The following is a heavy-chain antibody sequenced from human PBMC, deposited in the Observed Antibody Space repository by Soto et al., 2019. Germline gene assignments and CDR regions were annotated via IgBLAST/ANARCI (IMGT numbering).Heavy chain of an antibody. D-gene: IGHD3-22*01. CDR1: GYTFTGYY. Sequence: ASVKVSCKASGYTFTGYYMHWVRQAPGQGLEWMGWINPNSGGTNYAQKFQGRVTMTRDTSISTAYMELSRLRSDDTAVYYCARYPPPRIVVVSATEDGDGYWGQGTLVTVS. CDR2: INPNSGGT. CDR3: ARYPPPRIVVVSATEDGDGY. V-gene: IGHV1-2*02. J-gene: IGHJ4*02.